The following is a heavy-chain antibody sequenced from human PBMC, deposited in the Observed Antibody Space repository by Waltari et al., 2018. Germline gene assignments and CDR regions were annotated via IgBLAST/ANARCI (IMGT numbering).Heavy chain of an antibody. CDR3: ARDRGVSSGGAFDI. CDR2: IWYDGSKK. D-gene: IGHD3-10*02. CDR1: GFTFSSYG. V-gene: IGHV3-33*01. J-gene: IGHJ3*02. Sequence: QVQLVESGGGVVQPGRSLRLSCAASGFTFSSYGMHWVRQAPGKGLEWVAVIWYDGSKKYYADSVKGRFTISRDNSKNTLYLQMNSLRAEDTAVYYCARDRGVSSGGAFDIWGQGTMVTVSS.